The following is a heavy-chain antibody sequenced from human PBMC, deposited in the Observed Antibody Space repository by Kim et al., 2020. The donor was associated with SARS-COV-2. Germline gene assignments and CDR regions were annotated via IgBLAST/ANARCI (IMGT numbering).Heavy chain of an antibody. J-gene: IGHJ4*02. CDR2: GTA. Sequence: GTANYAQKFQGRVTITADESTSTAYMELSSLRSEDTAVYYCAVGATSFDYWGQGTLVTVSS. D-gene: IGHD1-26*01. CDR3: AVGATSFDY. V-gene: IGHV1-69*01.